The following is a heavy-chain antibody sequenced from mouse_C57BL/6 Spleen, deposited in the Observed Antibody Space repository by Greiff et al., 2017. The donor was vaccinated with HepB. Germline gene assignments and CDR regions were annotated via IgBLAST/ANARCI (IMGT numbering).Heavy chain of an antibody. D-gene: IGHD1-1*01. Sequence: VQLKESGGGLVKPGGSLKLSCAASGFTFSDYGMHWVRQAPEKGLEWVAYISSGSSTIYYADTVKGRFTISRDNAKNTLFLQMTSLRSEDTAMYYCARKLRYYAMDYWGQGTSVTVSS. CDR1: GFTFSDYG. V-gene: IGHV5-17*01. J-gene: IGHJ4*01. CDR2: ISSGSSTI. CDR3: ARKLRYYAMDY.